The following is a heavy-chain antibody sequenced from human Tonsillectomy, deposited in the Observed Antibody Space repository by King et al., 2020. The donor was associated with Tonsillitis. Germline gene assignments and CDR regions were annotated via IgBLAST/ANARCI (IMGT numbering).Heavy chain of an antibody. J-gene: IGHJ3*02. CDR3: ARDPSGYNGAFEI. CDR1: GGSIRNADYY. V-gene: IGHV4-30-4*01. Sequence: VQLQESGPGLVKPSQTLSLTCTVSGGSIRNADYYWNWIRQSPGKGLEWIGYIYYSGTTYSNPSLKSRVTISLETSKNEFSLSQSSVTAADTAVYYCARDPSGYNGAFEIWGQGTTVTVSS. CDR2: IYYSGTT. D-gene: IGHD6-13*01.